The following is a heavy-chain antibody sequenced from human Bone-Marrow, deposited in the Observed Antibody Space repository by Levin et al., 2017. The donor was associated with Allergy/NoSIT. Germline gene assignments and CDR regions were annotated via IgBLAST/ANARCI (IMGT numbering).Heavy chain of an antibody. V-gene: IGHV3-23*01. CDR3: AKDLCSGGSCYRLFDS. CDR1: GFTFGSYA. Sequence: PGGSLRLSCAASGFTFGSYAMSWVRQAPGKGLEWVSGISHLGGTTYYADSVKGRFTISRDNSRNTLYLQMKSLRADDTALYYCAKDLCSGGSCYRLFDSWGQGTLVTVSS. J-gene: IGHJ4*02. D-gene: IGHD2-15*01. CDR2: ISHLGGTT.